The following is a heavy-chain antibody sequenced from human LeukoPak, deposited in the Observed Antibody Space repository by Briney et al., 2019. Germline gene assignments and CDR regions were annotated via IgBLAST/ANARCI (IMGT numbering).Heavy chain of an antibody. Sequence: PETLSLTCAVSGYSISSGYYWSWIRQPPGKGLEWIGSIYHSGSTYYNPSLKSRVTISVDTSKNQFSLKLSSVTAADTAVYYCARDPDAFDIWGQGTMVTVSS. J-gene: IGHJ3*02. V-gene: IGHV4-38-2*02. CDR1: GYSISSGYY. CDR2: IYHSGST. CDR3: ARDPDAFDI.